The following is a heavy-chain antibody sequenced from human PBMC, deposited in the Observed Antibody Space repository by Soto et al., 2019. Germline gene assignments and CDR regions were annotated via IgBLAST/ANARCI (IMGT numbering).Heavy chain of an antibody. J-gene: IGHJ4*02. D-gene: IGHD5-12*01. CDR3: ARSIVATIRWGYYFDY. CDR1: GGSISSGGYY. Sequence: SETLSLTCTVSGGSISSGGYYWSWIRQYPGKGLEWIGYIYYSGSTYYNPSLKSRVTISVDTSKNQFSLKLSSVTAADTAVYYCARSIVATIRWGYYFDYWGQVTLVTVS. V-gene: IGHV4-31*03. CDR2: IYYSGST.